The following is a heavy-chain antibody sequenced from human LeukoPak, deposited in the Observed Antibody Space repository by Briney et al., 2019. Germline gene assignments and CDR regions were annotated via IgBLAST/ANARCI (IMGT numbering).Heavy chain of an antibody. V-gene: IGHV3-23*01. Sequence: PGGSLRLSCAASGFTFSSYARSWVGQAPGKGLEWMSAISGSGGSTYYADSVNGRFTISRYNSKNTLYLQMNSLRAEDTAVYYCAKGRWLQWDYFAYWGQGTLVTVSS. CDR3: AKGRWLQWDYFAY. D-gene: IGHD5-24*01. CDR1: GFTFSSYA. J-gene: IGHJ4*02. CDR2: ISGSGGST.